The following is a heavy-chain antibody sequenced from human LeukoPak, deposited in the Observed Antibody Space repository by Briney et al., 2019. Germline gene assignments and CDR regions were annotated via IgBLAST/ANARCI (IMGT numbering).Heavy chain of an antibody. J-gene: IGHJ4*02. CDR3: ARDPRGGAPGGTDY. CDR2: IIPILGIA. D-gene: IGHD3-16*01. V-gene: IGHV1-69*04. CDR1: GGTFSSYA. Sequence: ASVKVSCKASGGTFSSYAISWVRQAPGQGLEWMGRIIPILGIANYAQKFQGRVTITADKSTSTAYMELSSLRSENTAVYYCARDPRGGAPGGTDYWGQGTLVTVSS.